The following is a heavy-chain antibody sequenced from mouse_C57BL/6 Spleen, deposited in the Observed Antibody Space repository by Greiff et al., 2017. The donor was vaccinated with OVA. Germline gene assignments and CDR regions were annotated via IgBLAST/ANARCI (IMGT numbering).Heavy chain of an antibody. CDR2: IDPSDSET. J-gene: IGHJ1*03. D-gene: IGHD1-1*01. CDR3: AREGHGSSYSWYFDV. V-gene: IGHV1-52*01. Sequence: QVQLQQPGAELVRPGSSVKLSCKASGYTFTSYWMHWVKQRPIQGLEWIGNIDPSDSETHYNQKFKDKATLTVDKSSSTAYMQLSSLTSEDSAVDYCAREGHGSSYSWYFDVWGTGTTVTVSS. CDR1: GYTFTSYW.